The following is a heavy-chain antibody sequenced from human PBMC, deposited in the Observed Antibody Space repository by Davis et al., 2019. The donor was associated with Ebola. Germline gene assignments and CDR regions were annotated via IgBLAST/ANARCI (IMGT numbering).Heavy chain of an antibody. D-gene: IGHD6-6*01. CDR3: AREGRYSSSSNWFDP. CDR1: GGSLSDHY. J-gene: IGHJ5*02. V-gene: IGHV4-59*11. CDR2: IHDSGNT. Sequence: SETLSLTCTVSGGSLSDHYWTWIRQPPGKGLEWIGYIHDSGNTRHNPALGSRLTISIDTSKKHFSLTLTSVTAADTAVYYCAREGRYSSSSNWFDPWGQGTLVTVSS.